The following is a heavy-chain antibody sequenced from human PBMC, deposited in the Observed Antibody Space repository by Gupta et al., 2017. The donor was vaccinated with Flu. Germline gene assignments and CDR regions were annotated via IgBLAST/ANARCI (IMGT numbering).Heavy chain of an antibody. V-gene: IGHV3-15*01. Sequence: EVQLVESGGGLVKPGGSLRLSCAASGFTFSNAWMSWVRQAPGKGLEWVGRIKSKTDGGTTDYAAPVKGRFTISRDDSKNTLYLQMNSLKTEDTAVYYCTTYRAWQRTWDYFDYWGQGTLVTVSS. CDR3: TTYRAWQRTWDYFDY. CDR2: IKSKTDGGTT. D-gene: IGHD3-16*01. J-gene: IGHJ4*02. CDR1: GFTFSNAW.